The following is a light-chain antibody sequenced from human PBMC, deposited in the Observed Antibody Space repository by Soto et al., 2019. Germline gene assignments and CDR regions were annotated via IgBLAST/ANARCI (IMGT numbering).Light chain of an antibody. Sequence: EIVLTQSPVTLSLSPGERATLSCRASQRVSSSYLAWYQQKPGQAPRLLIYGASSRATGIPDRFSGSGSGTDFTLTISRLEPEDFAVYFCQQYGSSPPFTFGQGTKVDIK. CDR3: QQYGSSPPFT. CDR1: QRVSSSY. CDR2: GAS. V-gene: IGKV3-20*01. J-gene: IGKJ2*01.